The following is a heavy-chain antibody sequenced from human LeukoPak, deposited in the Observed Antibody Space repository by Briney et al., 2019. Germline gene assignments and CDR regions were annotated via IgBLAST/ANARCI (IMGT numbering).Heavy chain of an antibody. D-gene: IGHD2-15*01. CDR3: ARGDIVVYYMDV. CDR1: GFTFSSYA. V-gene: IGHV3-30*04. J-gene: IGHJ6*03. Sequence: GGSLRLSCEASGFTFSSYALRWVRQAPGKGLGWVAFISYDENNKYYADSVRGRFTISRDNSKDTLYLQMNSLRDEDTALYYCARGDIVVYYMDVWGKGTTVTVSS. CDR2: ISYDENNK.